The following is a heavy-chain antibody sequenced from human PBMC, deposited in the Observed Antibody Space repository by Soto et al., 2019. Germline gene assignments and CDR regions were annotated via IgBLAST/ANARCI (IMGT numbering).Heavy chain of an antibody. Sequence: EVQVGDSGGGLVRRGGSLRLSCAGSGLSCRNYSMNWVGQAPGQGLEWVSRISGSDDTTHYRDSVEGRFTVSRDESRNTLYLQMNSLRAEDTATYFCFVRAGDYWGQGTLVTVSS. CDR3: FVRAGDY. CDR2: ISGSDDTT. CDR1: GLSCRNYS. J-gene: IGHJ4*02. V-gene: IGHV3-23*04. D-gene: IGHD2-21*01.